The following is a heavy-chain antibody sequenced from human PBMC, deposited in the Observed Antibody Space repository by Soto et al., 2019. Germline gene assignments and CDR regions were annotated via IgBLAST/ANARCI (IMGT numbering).Heavy chain of an antibody. CDR3: ARNRDGYNYGAFGI. CDR2: INTGTGNT. CDR1: GYTFTSYA. J-gene: IGHJ3*02. Sequence: ASVKVSCKASGYTFTSYAGHWVRRAPGQRLEWMGWINTGTGNTKYSQIFQGRVTITRDTSASTAYMELSSLRCEDTAVYYCARNRDGYNYGAFGIWGQGTMVTVSS. D-gene: IGHD5-12*01. V-gene: IGHV1-3*04.